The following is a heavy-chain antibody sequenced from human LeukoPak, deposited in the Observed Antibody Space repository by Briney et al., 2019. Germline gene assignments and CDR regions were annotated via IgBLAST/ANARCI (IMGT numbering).Heavy chain of an antibody. V-gene: IGHV4-38-2*02. J-gene: IGHJ4*02. CDR3: ARETTLPTPTNDY. CDR1: GYSISSGYY. D-gene: IGHD4-23*01. Sequence: PSETLSLTCAVSGYSISSGYYWGWIRQSPGKGPEWIGSMYHTGNTNHNPSLKSRVTLSIDTSKNHFSLKLSSVTAADTAVYYCARETTLPTPTNDYWGQGTLVTVSS. CDR2: MYHTGNT.